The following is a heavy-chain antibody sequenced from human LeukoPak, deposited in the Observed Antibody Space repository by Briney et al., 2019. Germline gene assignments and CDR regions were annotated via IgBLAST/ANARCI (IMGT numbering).Heavy chain of an antibody. CDR2: IYYSGST. Sequence: SETLSLTCTVSGGSISSSSYYWGWIRQPPGKGLEWIWSIYYSGSTYYTPSLKSRVTISVDTSKNQFSLKLSSVTAADTAVYYCARDRVVPAAIEGPGFQHWGQGTLVTVSS. D-gene: IGHD2-2*01. J-gene: IGHJ1*01. CDR3: ARDRVVPAAIEGPGFQH. V-gene: IGHV4-39*01. CDR1: GGSISSSSYY.